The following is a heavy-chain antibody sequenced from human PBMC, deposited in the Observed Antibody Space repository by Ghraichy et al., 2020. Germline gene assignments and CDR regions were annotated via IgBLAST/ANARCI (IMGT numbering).Heavy chain of an antibody. V-gene: IGHV4-34*01. CDR3: ARGGRDSSSWYDYYYYGMDV. J-gene: IGHJ6*02. CDR2: INHSGST. CDR1: GGSFSGYY. D-gene: IGHD6-13*01. Sequence: SETLSLTCAVYGGSFSGYYWSWIRQPPGKGLEWIGEINHSGSTNYNPSLKSRVTISVDTSKNQFSLKLSSVTAADTAVYYCARGGRDSSSWYDYYYYGMDVWGQGTTVTVSS.